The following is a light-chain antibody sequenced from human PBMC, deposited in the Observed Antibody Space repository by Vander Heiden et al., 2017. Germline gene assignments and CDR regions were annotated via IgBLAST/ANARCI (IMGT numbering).Light chain of an antibody. V-gene: IGKV3-11*01. CDR3: QQRTNWPPT. Sequence: EIVLTQSPATLSLSPGERATLSCRASQSVSSYFAWYQQKPGQAPRLLIYDASNRAPGIPARFSGSGSGTDFTLTISSLEPEDFAVYYCQQRTNWPPTFGQGTRLEIK. CDR1: QSVSSY. J-gene: IGKJ5*01. CDR2: DAS.